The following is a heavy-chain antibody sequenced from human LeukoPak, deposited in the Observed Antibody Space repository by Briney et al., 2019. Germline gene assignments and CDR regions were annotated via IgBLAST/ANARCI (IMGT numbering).Heavy chain of an antibody. V-gene: IGHV3-30-3*01. CDR3: AREEAGTPFDY. Sequence: PGGSLRLSCAASGFTFSSYAMHWVRQAPGKGLEWVAVISYDGGNKYYADSVKGRFTISRDNSKNTLYLQMNSLRAEDTAVYYCAREEAGTPFDYWGQGTLVTVSS. CDR1: GFTFSSYA. D-gene: IGHD6-19*01. J-gene: IGHJ4*02. CDR2: ISYDGGNK.